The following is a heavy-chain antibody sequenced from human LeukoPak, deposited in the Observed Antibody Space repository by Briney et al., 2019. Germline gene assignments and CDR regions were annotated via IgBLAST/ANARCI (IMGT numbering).Heavy chain of an antibody. CDR1: GGSISSGGYS. V-gene: IGHV4-30-4*07. CDR2: IYYSGST. J-gene: IGHJ5*02. CDR3: ARDRIARPRYNWFDP. Sequence: SQTLSLTCAVSGGSISSGGYSWSWIRQPPGKGLEWIGYIYYSGSTNYNPSLKSRVTISVDTSKNQFSLKLSSVTAADTAVYYCARDRIARPRYNWFDPWGQGTLVTVSS. D-gene: IGHD2-15*01.